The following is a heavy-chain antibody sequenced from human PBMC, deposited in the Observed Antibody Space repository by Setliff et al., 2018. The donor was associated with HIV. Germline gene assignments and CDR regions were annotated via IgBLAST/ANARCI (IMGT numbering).Heavy chain of an antibody. V-gene: IGHV1-69*05. D-gene: IGHD3-10*01. J-gene: IGHJ5*02. Sequence: SVKVSCKASGGTFSRYAISWVRQAPGQGLEWMGGIIPIFGTANYAQKFQGRVTITTDESTSTAYMELSSLRSEDTAVYYCARVYGSGSYGWFDPWGQGTLVTVSS. CDR1: GGTFSRYA. CDR2: IIPIFGTA. CDR3: ARVYGSGSYGWFDP.